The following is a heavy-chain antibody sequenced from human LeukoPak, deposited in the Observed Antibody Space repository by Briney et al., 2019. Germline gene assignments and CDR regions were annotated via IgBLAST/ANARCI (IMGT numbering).Heavy chain of an antibody. V-gene: IGHV1-8*01. CDR2: MNPNSGNT. J-gene: IGHJ4*02. D-gene: IGHD3-22*01. Sequence: ASVKVSCKASGYTFTSYDINWVRQATGQGLEWMGWMNPNSGNTGYAQKFQGRVTMTRNTSISTAYMELSSLRSEDTAVYYCARGLHPYPDYYDSSLSSVRDYWGQGTLVTVSS. CDR3: ARGLHPYPDYYDSSLSSVRDY. CDR1: GYTFTSYD.